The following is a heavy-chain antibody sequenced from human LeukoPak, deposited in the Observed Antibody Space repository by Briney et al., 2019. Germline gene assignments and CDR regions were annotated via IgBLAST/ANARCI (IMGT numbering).Heavy chain of an antibody. CDR3: AGGRGGITFGGVIVTFDY. CDR2: INHSRST. V-gene: IGHV4-34*01. D-gene: IGHD3-16*02. Sequence: PSETLSLTCAVSGGSFSGYNWSWICQPPGEGLGWIWDINHSRSTNYNPSLKSRVTISLAASKNKFSLKLSSMTSAATAVNYWAGGRGGITFGGVIVTFDYWGQGTLVTVSS. J-gene: IGHJ4*02. CDR1: GGSFSGYN.